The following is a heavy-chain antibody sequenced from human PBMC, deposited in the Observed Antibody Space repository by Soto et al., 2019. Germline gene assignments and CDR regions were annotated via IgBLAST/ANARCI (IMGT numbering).Heavy chain of an antibody. J-gene: IGHJ4*02. CDR1: SGTVSVKSHY. V-gene: IGHV4-39*07. Sequence: SETLSLTCAVSSGTVSVKSHYWAWIRQPPGKGLEWIGAIDDSGRTYYSESLKSRATISVDTARNQFSLNLDSVTAADTAVYFCARDFAYFDSWGQGTLVTVSS. CDR3: ARDFAYFDS. D-gene: IGHD3-3*01. CDR2: IDDSGRT.